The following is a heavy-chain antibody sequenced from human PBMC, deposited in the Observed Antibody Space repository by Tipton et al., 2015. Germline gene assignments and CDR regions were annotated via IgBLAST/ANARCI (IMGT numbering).Heavy chain of an antibody. CDR1: SDSISKYY. Sequence: TLSLTCSVSSDSISKYYWSWIRQPPGKELEWIGYIQYSGSTNYNPSLKSRVTMSRDTSKNQFSLKLTSVTAADTAVYYCACQDYDSLTRDYQTVDYWGQGTLVIVSS. J-gene: IGHJ4*02. D-gene: IGHD3-9*01. V-gene: IGHV4-59*08. CDR2: IQYSGST. CDR3: ACQDYDSLTRDYQTVDY.